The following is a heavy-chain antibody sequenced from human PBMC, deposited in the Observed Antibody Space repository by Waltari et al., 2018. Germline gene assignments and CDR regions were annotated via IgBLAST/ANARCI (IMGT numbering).Heavy chain of an antibody. Sequence: QVQLQESGPGLVKPSETLSLTCTVSGYSISSGYYWGWIRQPPGKGLEWIGSIYHSGSTYYNPSLKSRVTISVDTSKNQFSLKLSSVTAADTAGYYCARDYYDILPMDVWGKGTTVTVSS. V-gene: IGHV4-38-2*02. J-gene: IGHJ6*04. CDR3: ARDYYDILPMDV. D-gene: IGHD3-9*01. CDR2: IYHSGST. CDR1: GYSISSGYY.